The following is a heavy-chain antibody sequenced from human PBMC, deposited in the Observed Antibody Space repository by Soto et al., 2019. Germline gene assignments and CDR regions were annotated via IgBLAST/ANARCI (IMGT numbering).Heavy chain of an antibody. CDR2: TYNSANT. J-gene: IGHJ4*02. Sequence: QVQLQESGPGLIKGSQTLTLTCTVSGGSISSGGYYWSWIRQHPGKGLEWIGYTYNSANTYHSRSLNSRVSISADTSKNQFSLNLSSVTAADTAMYYCARLSSSGWPIDSWGQGTLVTVSS. V-gene: IGHV4-31*03. D-gene: IGHD6-19*01. CDR3: ARLSSSGWPIDS. CDR1: GGSISSGGYY.